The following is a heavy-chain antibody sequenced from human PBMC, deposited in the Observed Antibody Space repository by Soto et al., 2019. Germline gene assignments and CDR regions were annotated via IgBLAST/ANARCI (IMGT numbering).Heavy chain of an antibody. J-gene: IGHJ5*02. CDR1: GYTFTSYG. V-gene: IGHV1-3*01. D-gene: IGHD6-13*01. Sequence: ASVKVSCKASGYTFTSYGIHWVRQAPGQRLEWMGWINAANGDTKYSPKFQGRVTITRDTSASTAYMELSSLRSEDTAVYYCVRRHVSATGIDWFDPWGQGTLVTVYS. CDR3: VRRHVSATGIDWFDP. CDR2: INAANGDT.